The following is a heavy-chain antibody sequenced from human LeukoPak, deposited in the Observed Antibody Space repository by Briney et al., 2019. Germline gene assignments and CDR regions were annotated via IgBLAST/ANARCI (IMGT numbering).Heavy chain of an antibody. J-gene: IGHJ4*02. D-gene: IGHD5-18*01. V-gene: IGHV1-24*01. Sequence: ASVNVSCKVSGYTLPQLSMHWVRQAAAKGLEWMGGFDPEDGEKIYAQKFQGRVTMTEDTSTDTAYMELSSLRSEDTAVYYCATPRSVDTAMALDYWGQGTLVTVSS. CDR1: GYTLPQLS. CDR2: FDPEDGEK. CDR3: ATPRSVDTAMALDY.